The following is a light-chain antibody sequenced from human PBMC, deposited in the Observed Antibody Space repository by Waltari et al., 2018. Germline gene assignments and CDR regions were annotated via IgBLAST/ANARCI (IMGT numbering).Light chain of an antibody. Sequence: EIVMTQSPATLSVSLGERATLSCRASQDILANLAWYQQKPGQAPRPLIYGASLRATGTPARFSGSGSGTEFTLTITSMQSEDSAIYYCQQYHIWPLYLTFGGGTKVEVK. CDR2: GAS. CDR3: QQYHIWPLYLT. V-gene: IGKV3-15*01. J-gene: IGKJ4*01. CDR1: QDILAN.